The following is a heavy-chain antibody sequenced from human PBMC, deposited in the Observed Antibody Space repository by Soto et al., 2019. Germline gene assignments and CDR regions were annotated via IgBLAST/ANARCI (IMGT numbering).Heavy chain of an antibody. CDR1: GGSISSSSYY. CDR3: ARSMTTVVTLDY. D-gene: IGHD4-17*01. V-gene: IGHV4-39*01. J-gene: IGHJ4*02. CDR2: IYYSGST. Sequence: PSETLSLTCTVSGGSISSSSYYWGWIRQPPGKGLEWIGNIYYSGSTYYNPSLKSRVTISVDTSKNQFSLKLSSVTAADTAVYYCARSMTTVVTLDYWGQGTLVPVSS.